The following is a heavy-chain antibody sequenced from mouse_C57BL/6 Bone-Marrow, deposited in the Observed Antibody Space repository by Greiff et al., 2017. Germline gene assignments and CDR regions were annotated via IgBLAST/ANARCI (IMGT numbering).Heavy chain of an antibody. Sequence: EVQGVESGGGLVQPGGSLKLSCAASGFTFSDYGMAWVRQAPRKGPEWVAFISNLAYSIYYADTVTGRFTISRENAKNTLYLEMSSLRSEDTAMYYCARHGEYYDYGAMDYWGQGNSVTVSS. CDR2: ISNLAYSI. D-gene: IGHD2-4*01. CDR1: GFTFSDYG. J-gene: IGHJ4*01. CDR3: ARHGEYYDYGAMDY. V-gene: IGHV5-15*04.